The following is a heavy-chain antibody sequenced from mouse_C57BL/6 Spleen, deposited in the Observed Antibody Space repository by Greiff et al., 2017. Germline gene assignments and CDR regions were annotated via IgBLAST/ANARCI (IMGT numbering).Heavy chain of an antibody. D-gene: IGHD3-2*02. J-gene: IGHJ3*01. Sequence: QVQLQQPGAELVMPGASVKLSCKASGYTFTSYWMHWVKQRPGQGLEWIGEIDPSDSYTNYNQKVKGKSTLTVDKSSSTAYMQLSSLTSEDSAVYYCARSGETAQASYWGQGTLVTVS. CDR2: IDPSDSYT. V-gene: IGHV1-69*01. CDR1: GYTFTSYW. CDR3: ARSGETAQASY.